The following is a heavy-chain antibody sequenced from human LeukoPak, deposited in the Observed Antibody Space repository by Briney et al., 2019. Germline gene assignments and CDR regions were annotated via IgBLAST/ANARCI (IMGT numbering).Heavy chain of an antibody. CDR1: GGSFSGYY. CDR3: ASLEWLPYYFDY. V-gene: IGHV4-34*01. CDR2: INHSGST. J-gene: IGHJ4*02. Sequence: PSETLSLTCAVYGGSFSGYYWSWIRQPPGKGLEWIGEINHSGSTNYIPSLKSRVTISVDTSKNQFSLKLSSVTAADTAVYYCASLEWLPYYFDYWGQGTLVTVSS. D-gene: IGHD3-3*01.